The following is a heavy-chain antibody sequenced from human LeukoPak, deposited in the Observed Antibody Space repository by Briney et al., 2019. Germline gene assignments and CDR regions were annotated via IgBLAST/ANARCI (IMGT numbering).Heavy chain of an antibody. V-gene: IGHV1-46*01. CDR1: GYTFTSYY. Sequence: ASVKVSCTASGYTFTSYYMHWVRQAPGQGLEWMGIINPSGGSTSYAQKFQGRVTMTRDMSTSTVYMELSSLRSEDTAVYYCAVNYYDSSGYYWWGQGTLVTVSS. J-gene: IGHJ4*02. CDR2: INPSGGST. D-gene: IGHD3-22*01. CDR3: AVNYYDSSGYYW.